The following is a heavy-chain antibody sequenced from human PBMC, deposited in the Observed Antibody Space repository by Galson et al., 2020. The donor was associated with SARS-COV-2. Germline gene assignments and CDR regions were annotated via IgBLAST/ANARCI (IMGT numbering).Heavy chain of an antibody. CDR3: ASLNYYGSGSYYNAPPRADYYYYGMDV. Sequence: SVKVSCKASGGTFSSYAISWVRQAPGQGLEWMGGIIPIFGTANYAQKFQGRVTITADESTSTAYMELSSLRSEDTAVYYCASLNYYGSGSYYNAPPRADYYYYGMDVWGQGTTVTVSS. J-gene: IGHJ6*02. D-gene: IGHD3-10*01. V-gene: IGHV1-69*13. CDR2: IIPIFGTA. CDR1: GGTFSSYA.